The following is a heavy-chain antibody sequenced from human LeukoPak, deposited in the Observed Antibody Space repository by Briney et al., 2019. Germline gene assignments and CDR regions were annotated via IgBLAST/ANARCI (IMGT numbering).Heavy chain of an antibody. V-gene: IGHV3-23*01. J-gene: IGHJ4*02. CDR1: GFTFGDYA. CDR3: TIDLMTGFSSGWHFAY. Sequence: GRSLRLSCTTSGFTFGDYAMSWVRQAPGKGLEWLAVSSGDEDSIHYADSVRGHFVISTDNSENTSYLHMNSLRAEDTAVYYCTIDLMTGFSSGWHFAYWGQGTLVTVSS. CDR2: SSGDEDSI. D-gene: IGHD6-19*01.